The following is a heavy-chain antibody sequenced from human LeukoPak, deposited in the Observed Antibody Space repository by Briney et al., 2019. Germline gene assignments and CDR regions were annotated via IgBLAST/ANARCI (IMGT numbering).Heavy chain of an antibody. CDR1: GFTFSSYE. V-gene: IGHV3-48*03. J-gene: IGHJ5*02. Sequence: GGSLRLSCAASGFTFSSYEMNWVRQAPGKGLEGVSYISSSGSSIYYADSVKGRFTISRDNAENSLYLQMNSLKTEDTAVYFCARDLGYGSGPDWFDPWGQGTLVTVSS. D-gene: IGHD3-10*01. CDR3: ARDLGYGSGPDWFDP. CDR2: ISSSGSSI.